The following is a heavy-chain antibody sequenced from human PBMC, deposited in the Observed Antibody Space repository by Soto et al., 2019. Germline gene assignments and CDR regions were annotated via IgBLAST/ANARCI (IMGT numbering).Heavy chain of an antibody. CDR2: IIPILGIT. D-gene: IGHD3-16*01. J-gene: IGHJ4*02. CDR1: GGTLSSYT. V-gene: IGHV1-69*02. CDR3: ARRPESGAVAGGSNFDY. Sequence: QVQLVQSGAEVKKPGSSVKVSCKASGGTLSSYTISWVRQAPGQGLEWMGRIIPILGITKYAQKFQGRVTIIADISTSAVYLALSSLRSEDTAVYYCARRPESGAVAGGSNFDYWGQGTLVTVSS.